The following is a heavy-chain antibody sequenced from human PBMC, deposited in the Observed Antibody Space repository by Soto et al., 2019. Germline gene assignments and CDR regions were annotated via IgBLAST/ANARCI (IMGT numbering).Heavy chain of an antibody. D-gene: IGHD6-19*01. CDR1: GVSISSKNFY. J-gene: IGHJ4*02. V-gene: IGHV4-39*01. CDR3: ATTRGIAVGGSFDY. Sequence: SDTLSLTCTFSGVSISSKNFYWGWIRQSPGKGLEWIGTLYSGSTFSSLSLKNRVTISVDTSKNQVSLKLRSVAAADTAIYYCATTRGIAVGGSFDYWGQG. CDR2: LYSGST.